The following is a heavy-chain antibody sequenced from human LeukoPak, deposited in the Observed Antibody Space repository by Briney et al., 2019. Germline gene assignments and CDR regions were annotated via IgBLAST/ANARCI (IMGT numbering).Heavy chain of an antibody. Sequence: GGSQRLACAASGFTVSSNYMRWVRQAPGNGLEWVAVIYSGGSTYYADSVKGRFTISRDNSKNTLYIQMNSLRAEDTAVYYCARFFADYGSSGYFPAYFDYWGQGTLVTASS. CDR3: ARFFADYGSSGYFPAYFDY. J-gene: IGHJ4*02. CDR1: GFTVSSNY. D-gene: IGHD3-22*01. V-gene: IGHV3-53*01. CDR2: IYSGGST.